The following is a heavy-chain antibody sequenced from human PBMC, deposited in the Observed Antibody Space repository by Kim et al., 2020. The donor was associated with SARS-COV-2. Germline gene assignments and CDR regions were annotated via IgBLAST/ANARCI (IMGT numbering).Heavy chain of an antibody. Sequence: TNYAQKLQGRVTMTTDTSTSTAYMELRSLRSDDTAVYYCARDLERTMVDYWGQGTLVTVSS. D-gene: IGHD3-10*01. CDR2: T. CDR3: ARDLERTMVDY. V-gene: IGHV1-18*01. J-gene: IGHJ4*02.